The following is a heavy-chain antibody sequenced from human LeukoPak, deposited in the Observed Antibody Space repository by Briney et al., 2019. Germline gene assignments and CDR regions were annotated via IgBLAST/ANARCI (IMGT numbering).Heavy chain of an antibody. D-gene: IGHD3-9*01. CDR2: IWYDGSNK. CDR1: GFTFSSYG. CDR3: ARDMVRYFDWLLEYYYYGMDV. Sequence: GGSLRLSCAASGFTFSSYGMHWVRQAPGKGLEWVAVIWYDGSNKYYADSVKGRFTISRDNSKNTLYLQMTSLRAEDTAVYYCARDMVRYFDWLLEYYYYGMDVWGQGTTVTVSS. V-gene: IGHV3-33*01. J-gene: IGHJ6*02.